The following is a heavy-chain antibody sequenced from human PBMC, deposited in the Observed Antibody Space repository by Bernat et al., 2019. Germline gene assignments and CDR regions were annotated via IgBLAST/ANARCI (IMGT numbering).Heavy chain of an antibody. J-gene: IGHJ6*02. CDR3: ARDQDTAMVPFDYYYYYGMDV. CDR2: ISYDGSNK. V-gene: IGHV3-30*03. Sequence: QVQLVESGGGVVQPGRSLRLSCAASGFTFSSYGMHWVRQAPGKGLEWVAVISYDGSNKYYADSVKGRFTISRDNSKNTLYLQMNSLRAEDTAVYYCARDQDTAMVPFDYYYYYGMDVWGQGTTVTVSS. D-gene: IGHD5-18*01. CDR1: GFTFSSYG.